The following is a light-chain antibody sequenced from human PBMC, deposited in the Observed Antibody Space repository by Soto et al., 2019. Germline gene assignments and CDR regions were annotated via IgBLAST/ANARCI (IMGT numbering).Light chain of an antibody. CDR3: QQLIDYPIT. Sequence: DILLTQSPSFLSASVGDRITLTCRASQGISTYLAWYQQKPGKAPKLLIYAASTLQSGVPSRFSGSGSGTEFTLTISCLQPEDFATYYCQQLIDYPITFGPGTKVDIK. J-gene: IGKJ3*01. V-gene: IGKV1-9*01. CDR2: AAS. CDR1: QGISTY.